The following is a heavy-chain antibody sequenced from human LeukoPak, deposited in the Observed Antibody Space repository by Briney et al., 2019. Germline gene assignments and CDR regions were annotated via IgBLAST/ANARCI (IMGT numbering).Heavy chain of an antibody. Sequence: SETLSLTCAVYGGSFSGYYWSWIRQPPGKGLEWIGEINHSGSTNYNPSLKSRVTMSVDTSKNQFSLKLSSVTAADTAVYYCARDDTRSSSSYYYYGMDVWGQGTTVTVSS. CDR2: INHSGST. D-gene: IGHD6-6*01. V-gene: IGHV4-34*01. CDR3: ARDDTRSSSSYYYYGMDV. J-gene: IGHJ6*02. CDR1: GGSFSGYY.